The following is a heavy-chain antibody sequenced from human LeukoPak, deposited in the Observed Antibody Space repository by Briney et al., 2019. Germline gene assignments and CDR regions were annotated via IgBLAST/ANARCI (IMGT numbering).Heavy chain of an antibody. CDR3: ARGTDILTGYEIDY. J-gene: IGHJ4*02. CDR1: GGSFSGYY. V-gene: IGHV4-34*01. D-gene: IGHD3-9*01. Sequence: SGTLSLTCAVYGGSFSGYYWSWIRQPPGKGPEWIGEINHSGSTNYNPSLKSRATISVDTSKNQFSLKLSSVTAADTAVYYCARGTDILTGYEIDYWGQGTLVTVSS. CDR2: INHSGST.